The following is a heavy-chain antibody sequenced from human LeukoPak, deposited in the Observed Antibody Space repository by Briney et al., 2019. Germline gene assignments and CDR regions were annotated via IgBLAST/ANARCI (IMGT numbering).Heavy chain of an antibody. CDR3: AGEGGNPPGWYFDL. CDR2: IYSGGST. V-gene: IGHV3-53*01. CDR1: GLTVSSNY. Sequence: GGSLRLSCAASGLTVSSNYMSWVRQAPGKGLEWVSLIYSGGSTYYADSAKGRFTIPSDNSTNTPYLQINSLRAEDAAAYYCAGEGGNPPGWYFDLWGRGTLVTVSS. D-gene: IGHD4-23*01. J-gene: IGHJ2*01.